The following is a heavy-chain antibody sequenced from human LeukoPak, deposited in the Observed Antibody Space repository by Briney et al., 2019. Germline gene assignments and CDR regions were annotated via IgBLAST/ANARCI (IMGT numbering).Heavy chain of an antibody. J-gene: IGHJ3*02. CDR3: AREAGLRRPTDAFDI. Sequence: SQAVSLTCASSGWSVSSNSVAWNWIRQSPSRGLEWLGSTYYGSNWYSTYAESVKSRISIKADTSKNHFSLQLNSLTPEDTAVYYCAREAGLRRPTDAFDIWGQGTMVTVSS. CDR2: TYYGSNWYS. D-gene: IGHD4-17*01. V-gene: IGHV6-1*01. CDR1: GWSVSSNSVA.